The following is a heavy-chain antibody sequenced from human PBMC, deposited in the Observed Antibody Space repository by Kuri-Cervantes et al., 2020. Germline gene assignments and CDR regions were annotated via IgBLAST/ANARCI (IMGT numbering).Heavy chain of an antibody. CDR3: AREDLRTFVEVVTPFDY. J-gene: IGHJ4*02. V-gene: IGHV3-7*01. D-gene: IGHD4-23*01. CDR1: GFTFSSYW. CDR2: IKQDGSEK. Sequence: GGSLRLSCAASGFTFSSYWMSWVRQAPGKGLEWVANIKQDGSEKYYVDSVKGRFTISRDNAKNSLYLQMNSLRAEDTAVYYCAREDLRTFVEVVTPFDYWGQGTLVTVSS.